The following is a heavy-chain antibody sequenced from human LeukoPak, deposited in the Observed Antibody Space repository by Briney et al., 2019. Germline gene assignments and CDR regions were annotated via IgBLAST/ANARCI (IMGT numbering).Heavy chain of an antibody. D-gene: IGHD3-22*01. CDR3: VSLGLFDRSGYLGF. J-gene: IGHJ4*02. Sequence: GASVRVSCKASGYTFTSYAMHWVRQAPGQRLEWMGWFNGGNDFIESSEKFRGRLTITRDRSASTGHMELSSLTSEDTAVYYCVSLGLFDRSGYLGFWGQGTLVTVSS. CDR1: GYTFTSYA. CDR2: FNGGNDFI. V-gene: IGHV1-3*01.